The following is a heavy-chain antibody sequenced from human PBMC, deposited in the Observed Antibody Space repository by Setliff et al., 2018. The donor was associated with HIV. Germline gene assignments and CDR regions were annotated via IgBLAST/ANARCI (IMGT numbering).Heavy chain of an antibody. J-gene: IGHJ5*02. CDR3: ARGREWDLSSWFDP. CDR2: ISSSGDTI. D-gene: IGHD1-26*01. V-gene: IGHV3-48*03. CDR1: GFSVRTNY. Sequence: GGSLRLSCAVSGFSVRTNYMNWVRQAPGKGLEWLSYISSSGDTIYYADSVKGRFTISRDNAKNSLDLQMDYLRAGDTAVYYCARGREWDLSSWFDPWGQGTLVTVSS.